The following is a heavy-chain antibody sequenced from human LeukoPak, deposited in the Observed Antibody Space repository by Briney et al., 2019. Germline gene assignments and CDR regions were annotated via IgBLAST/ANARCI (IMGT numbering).Heavy chain of an antibody. CDR2: IYTSGST. J-gene: IGHJ6*03. Sequence: LSLTCTVSGGSISSGSYYWSWIRQPAGKGLEWIGRIYTSGSTNYNPSLKSRVTISVDTSKNQFSLKLSSVTAADTAVYYCAREPGGVLWFGESHRYYYYYYMDVWGKGTTVTISS. CDR1: GGSISSGSYY. V-gene: IGHV4-61*02. CDR3: AREPGGVLWFGESHRYYYYYYMDV. D-gene: IGHD3-10*01.